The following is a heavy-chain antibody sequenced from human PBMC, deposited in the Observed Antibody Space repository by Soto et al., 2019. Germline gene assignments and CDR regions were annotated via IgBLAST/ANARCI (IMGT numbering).Heavy chain of an antibody. CDR3: ARHPGRPYYYYSMDV. CDR2: IIPIFGTA. Sequence: QVQLVQSGAEVKKPGSSVKVSCKASGGTFSSYAISWVRQAPGQGLEWMGGIIPIFGTANYAQKFQGRVTVTADETTSTAYMELSNVRSEDTAVYYCARHPGRPYYYYSMDVWGQVTTVTFSS. CDR1: GGTFSSYA. J-gene: IGHJ6*02. D-gene: IGHD2-15*01. V-gene: IGHV1-69*12.